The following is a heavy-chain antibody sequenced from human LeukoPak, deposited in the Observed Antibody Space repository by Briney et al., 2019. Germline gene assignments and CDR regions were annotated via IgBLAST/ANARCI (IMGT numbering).Heavy chain of an antibody. CDR1: GYTFTSYG. V-gene: IGHV1-18*01. J-gene: IGHJ4*02. Sequence: ASVKVSCKASGYTFTSYGISWVRQAPGQGLEWMGWISAYNGNTNYAQKLQGRVTLTTDKSTTTAYMELRSLRSDDTAVYYCARDTYFDTTPLDYWGQGTLSPSPQ. CDR2: ISAYNGNT. CDR3: ARDTYFDTTPLDY. D-gene: IGHD3-22*01.